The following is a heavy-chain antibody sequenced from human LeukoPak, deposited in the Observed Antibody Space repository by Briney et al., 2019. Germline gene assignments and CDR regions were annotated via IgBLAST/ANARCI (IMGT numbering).Heavy chain of an antibody. Sequence: SETLSLTCTVSGGSISSYYWSWIRQPPGKGLEWIGYIYYSGSTNYNPSLKSRVTIPVDTSKNQFSLKLSSVTAADTAVYYCARGGDFWSGYPDYYFDYWGQGTLVTVSS. J-gene: IGHJ4*02. D-gene: IGHD3-3*01. V-gene: IGHV4-59*01. CDR3: ARGGDFWSGYPDYYFDY. CDR2: IYYSGST. CDR1: GGSISSYY.